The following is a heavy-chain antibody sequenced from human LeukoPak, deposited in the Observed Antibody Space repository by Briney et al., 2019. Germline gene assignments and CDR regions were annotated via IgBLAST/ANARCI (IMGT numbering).Heavy chain of an antibody. J-gene: IGHJ4*02. CDR1: GFTFSSYS. D-gene: IGHD6-19*01. V-gene: IGHV3-21*04. Sequence: GSLRLSCAASGFTFSSYSMNWVRQAPGKGLEWVSSISSSSSYIYYADSVKGRFTISRDNSKNTLYLQMNSLRAEDTAVYYCAKGSASSGRIGPFDYWGQGTLVTVSS. CDR3: AKGSASSGRIGPFDY. CDR2: ISSSSSYI.